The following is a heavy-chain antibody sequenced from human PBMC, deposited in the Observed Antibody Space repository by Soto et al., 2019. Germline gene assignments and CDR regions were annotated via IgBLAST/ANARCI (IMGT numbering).Heavy chain of an antibody. J-gene: IGHJ4*02. V-gene: IGHV4-34*01. CDR1: GGSFSGYY. CDR3: AIVVSPTEILSCDENCDFDS. D-gene: IGHD1-26*01. CDR2: INHSGST. Sequence: SETLSLTCAVYGGSFSGYYWTWIRQPPGTGLEWIGEINHSGSTNYNPSLKSRVTISVDTSKNQFSLKLSSVTAADTAVYYCAIVVSPTEILSCDENCDFDSWGQGTMVTVSS.